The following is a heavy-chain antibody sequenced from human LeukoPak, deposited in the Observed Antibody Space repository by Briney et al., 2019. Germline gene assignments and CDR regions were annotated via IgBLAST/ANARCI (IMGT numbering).Heavy chain of an antibody. CDR1: GYTFTSYA. CDR2: INTNTGNP. Sequence: ASVRVSCKASGYTFTSYAMNWVRQAPGQGLEWMGWINTNTGNPAYAQGFTGRFVFSLDTSVSTAYLQISSLKAEDTAVYYCARAPNHYYDSSGYYGRSVSFDYWGQGTLVTVSS. CDR3: ARAPNHYYDSSGYYGRSVSFDY. D-gene: IGHD3-22*01. V-gene: IGHV7-4-1*02. J-gene: IGHJ4*02.